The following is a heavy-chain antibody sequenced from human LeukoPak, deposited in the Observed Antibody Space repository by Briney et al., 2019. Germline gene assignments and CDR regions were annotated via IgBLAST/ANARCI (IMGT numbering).Heavy chain of an antibody. V-gene: IGHV5-51*01. CDR2: IFPGDSDS. D-gene: IGHD5-24*01. CDR3: ARFRDDFPDY. CDR1: GYSFTSYW. Sequence: GESLKISCXGSGYSFTSYWIGWVRQMPGKGLQWMGIIFPGDSDSRYSPSFQGQVTISVDKSISTAYLQWNSLKASDTAIYYCARFRDDFPDYWGQGTLIIVSS. J-gene: IGHJ4*02.